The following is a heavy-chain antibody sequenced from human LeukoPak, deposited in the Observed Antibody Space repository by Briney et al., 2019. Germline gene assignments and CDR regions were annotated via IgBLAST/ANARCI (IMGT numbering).Heavy chain of an antibody. J-gene: IGHJ5*02. CDR1: GYTFTSYG. V-gene: IGHV1-2*02. CDR2: INPNSGGT. Sequence: ASVKVSCKASGYTFTSYGISWVRQAPGQGLEWMGWINPNSGGTNYAQKFQGRVTMTRDTSISTAYMELSRLRSDDTAVYYCARTHWFDPWGQGTLVTVSS. CDR3: ARTHWFDP.